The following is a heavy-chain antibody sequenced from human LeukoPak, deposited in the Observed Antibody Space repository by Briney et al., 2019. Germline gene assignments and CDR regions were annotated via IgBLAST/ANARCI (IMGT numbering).Heavy chain of an antibody. CDR2: IYYSGST. D-gene: IGHD3-3*01. CDR3: ARDSPGGYYDFWSGYYPTNENWFDP. CDR1: GGSISSSSYY. V-gene: IGHV4-39*07. Sequence: SETLSLTCTVSGGSISSSSYYWGWVRQPPGKGLEWIGSIYYSGSTYYNPSLKSRVTISVDTSKNQFSLKLSSVTAADTAVYYCARDSPGGYYDFWSGYYPTNENWFDPWGQGTLVTVSS. J-gene: IGHJ5*02.